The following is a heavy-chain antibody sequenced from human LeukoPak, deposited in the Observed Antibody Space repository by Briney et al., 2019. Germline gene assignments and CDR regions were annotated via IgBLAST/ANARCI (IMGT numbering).Heavy chain of an antibody. CDR2: ISISSSYL. CDR1: GFIFSSYS. Sequence: PGGSLRLSCAASGFIFSSYSMIWVRQAPGKGLEWVSSISISSSYLYYADSVKGRFTISRDNAKNSLYLQMNSLRAEDTAVYYCARDKNWGSGAFDIWGQGTMVTVSS. CDR3: ARDKNWGSGAFDI. D-gene: IGHD7-27*01. V-gene: IGHV3-21*01. J-gene: IGHJ3*02.